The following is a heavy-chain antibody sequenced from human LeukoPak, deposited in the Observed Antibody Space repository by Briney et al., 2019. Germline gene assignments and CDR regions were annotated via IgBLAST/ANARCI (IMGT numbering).Heavy chain of an antibody. CDR1: GFTFSSYS. CDR3: ARETVVVPAAESPRYYSYMDV. J-gene: IGHJ6*03. Sequence: PGGSLRLSCAASGFTFSSYSMNWVRQAPGKGLEWVSYISRSSSTIYYADSVKGRFTISRDNAKNSLYLQMNSLRAEDTAVYYCARETVVVPAAESPRYYSYMDVWGKGTTVTVSS. V-gene: IGHV3-48*01. CDR2: ISRSSSTI. D-gene: IGHD2-2*01.